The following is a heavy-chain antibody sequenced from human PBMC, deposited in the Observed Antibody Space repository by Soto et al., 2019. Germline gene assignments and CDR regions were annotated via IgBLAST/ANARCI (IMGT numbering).Heavy chain of an antibody. J-gene: IGHJ4*02. D-gene: IGHD3-10*01. Sequence: SETLSLTCTVSGGSISSYYCSWIRQHPGKGLEWIGYIYYSGSTYYNPPLKSRVTISVDTSKNQFSLKLSSVTAADTAVYYCASFGPGSSYFDYWGQGTLVTVSS. CDR1: GGSISSYY. CDR3: ASFGPGSSYFDY. V-gene: IGHV4-59*06. CDR2: IYYSGST.